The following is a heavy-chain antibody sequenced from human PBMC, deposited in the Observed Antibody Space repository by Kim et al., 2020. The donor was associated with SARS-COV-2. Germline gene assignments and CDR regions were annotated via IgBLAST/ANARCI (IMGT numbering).Heavy chain of an antibody. J-gene: IGHJ4*02. Sequence: SETLSLTCTVSGGSISRYYWSWIRQPPGKGLEWIGYIYYSGSTNYNPSLKSRVTISVDTSKNQFSLKLSSVTAADTAVYYCARYRSSGWYVGYFDYWGQGTLVTVSS. D-gene: IGHD6-19*01. CDR3: ARYRSSGWYVGYFDY. V-gene: IGHV4-59*08. CDR2: IYYSGST. CDR1: GGSISRYY.